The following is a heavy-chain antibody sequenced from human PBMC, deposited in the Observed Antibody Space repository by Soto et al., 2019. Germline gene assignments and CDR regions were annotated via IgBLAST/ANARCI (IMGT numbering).Heavy chain of an antibody. D-gene: IGHD2-15*01. CDR1: GFTFSSYG. Sequence: QVQLVESGGGVVQPGRSLRLSCAASGFTFSSYGMHWVRQAPGKGLEWVAVISYDGSDKYYADSVKGRFTISRDNSNNTLYRQMDSLGAEDTVVYYFAKGVVVATTYFGHWGQGTQVTVSS. V-gene: IGHV3-30*18. CDR3: AKGVVVATTYFGH. CDR2: ISYDGSDK. J-gene: IGHJ1*01.